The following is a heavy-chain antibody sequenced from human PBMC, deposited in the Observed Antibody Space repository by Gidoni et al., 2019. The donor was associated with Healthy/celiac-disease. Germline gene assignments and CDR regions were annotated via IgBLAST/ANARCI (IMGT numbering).Heavy chain of an antibody. D-gene: IGHD2-15*01. CDR1: GGSISSSSYY. CDR3: ARPVLKRYCSGGSCLGHFDI. Sequence: QLQLQESGPGLVKPSETLSLTCTVSGGSISSSSYYWGWIRQPPGKGLEWIGSIYYSGGTYYNPSLKSRVTISVYTSKNQFSLKLSSVTAADTAVYYCARPVLKRYCSGGSCLGHFDIWGQGTMVTVSS. CDR2: IYYSGGT. V-gene: IGHV4-39*01. J-gene: IGHJ3*02.